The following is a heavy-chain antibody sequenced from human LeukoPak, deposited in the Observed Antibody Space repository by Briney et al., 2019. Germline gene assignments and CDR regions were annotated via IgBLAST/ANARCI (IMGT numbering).Heavy chain of an antibody. D-gene: IGHD6-19*01. CDR3: AKVLWSVAGTNAFDF. CDR2: ISGSGGST. Sequence: PGGSLRLSCAASGFTFSSYGMSWVRQAPGKGLEWLSSISGSGGSTYYADSVKGRFTISRDNSKNTLYLQMNSLRAEDTAVHCCAKVLWSVAGTNAFDFWGQGTMVAVSS. CDR1: GFTFSSYG. V-gene: IGHV3-23*01. J-gene: IGHJ3*01.